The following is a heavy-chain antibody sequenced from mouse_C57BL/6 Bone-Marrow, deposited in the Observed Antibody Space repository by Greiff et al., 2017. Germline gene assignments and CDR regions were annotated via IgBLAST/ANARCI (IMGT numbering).Heavy chain of an antibody. CDR1: GFTFSNYW. J-gene: IGHJ2*01. V-gene: IGHV6-3*01. D-gene: IGHD2-12*01. CDR3: SYDGYYFDY. CDR2: IRLKSDNYAT. Sequence: EVQVEESGGGLVQPGGSMKLSCVASGFTFSNYWMNWVRQSPEKGLEWVAQIRLKSDNYATHYAASVKGRFTISRDDSKSSVYLQMNNLRAEDTGIDYCSYDGYYFDYWGQGTTLTVSS.